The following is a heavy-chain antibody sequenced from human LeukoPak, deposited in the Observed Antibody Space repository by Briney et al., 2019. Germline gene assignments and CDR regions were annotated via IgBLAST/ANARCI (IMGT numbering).Heavy chain of an antibody. CDR1: GFTFSNAW. V-gene: IGHV3-15*01. J-gene: IGHJ4*02. D-gene: IGHD3-10*01. Sequence: GGSLRLSCAASGFTFSNAWMSWVRQAPGKGLEWVGRIKSKTDGGTTDYAAPVKGRFTISRDDSKNTLYLQMNSLKTVDTAVYYCTHLWFGELTTFDYWGQGTLVTVSS. CDR2: IKSKTDGGTT. CDR3: THLWFGELTTFDY.